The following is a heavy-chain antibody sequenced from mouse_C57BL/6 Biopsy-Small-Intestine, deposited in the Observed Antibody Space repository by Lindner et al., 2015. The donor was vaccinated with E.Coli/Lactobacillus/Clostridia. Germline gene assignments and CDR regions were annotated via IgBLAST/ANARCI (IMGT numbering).Heavy chain of an antibody. J-gene: IGHJ2*01. CDR1: GYAFSNYW. D-gene: IGHD2-4*01. V-gene: IGHV1-80*01. Sequence: VQLQESGAELVKPGAAVKISCKASGYAFSNYWMNWVKQRPGRGLEWIGQIYPGDGDTNYNGKFKGKVTLTADKSSSIVYMQLSSLTSEDSAVYFCARSYDYARDYWGQGTTLTVSS. CDR2: IYPGDGDT. CDR3: ARSYDYARDY.